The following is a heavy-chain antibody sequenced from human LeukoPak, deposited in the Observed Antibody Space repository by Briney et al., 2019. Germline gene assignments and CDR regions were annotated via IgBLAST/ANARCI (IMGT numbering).Heavy chain of an antibody. CDR1: GXTVSSNY. V-gene: IGHV3-53*01. D-gene: IGHD5-12*01. J-gene: IGHJ6*02. CDR3: ARNGGYDSEYFYGMDV. CDR2: IYSGGST. Sequence: GGSLRLSCAASGXTVSSNYVSWVRQAPGLGLEWVLVIYSGGSTYYADSVKGRFTISRDNSKNTLYLQMNSLRAEDTAVYYCARNGGYDSEYFYGMDVWGQGTTITVSS.